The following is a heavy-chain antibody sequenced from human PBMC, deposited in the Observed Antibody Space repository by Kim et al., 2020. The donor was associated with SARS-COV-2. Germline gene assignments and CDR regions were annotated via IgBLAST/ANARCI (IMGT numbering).Heavy chain of an antibody. D-gene: IGHD3-10*01. CDR3: ARERFGEKDY. Sequence: CIDYADSLKGRFTNSRDNAKNSLYLQMNSLRAEDTAVYYCARERFGEKDYWGQGTLVTVSS. CDR2: CI. J-gene: IGHJ4*02. V-gene: IGHV3-21*01.